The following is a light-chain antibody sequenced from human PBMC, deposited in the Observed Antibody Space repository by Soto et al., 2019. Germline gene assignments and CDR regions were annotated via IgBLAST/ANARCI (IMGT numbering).Light chain of an antibody. CDR2: LNSDGSH. V-gene: IGLV4-69*01. CDR1: SGHSSYA. J-gene: IGLJ3*02. CDR3: QTWGTGDWV. Sequence: QPVLTQSPSASASLGASVKLTCTLSSGHSSYAIAWHQQQPEKGPRYLMKLNSDGSHSKGDGIPDRFSGSSSGAERYLTISSLHSEDEADYYSQTWGTGDWVFGGGTKLTVL.